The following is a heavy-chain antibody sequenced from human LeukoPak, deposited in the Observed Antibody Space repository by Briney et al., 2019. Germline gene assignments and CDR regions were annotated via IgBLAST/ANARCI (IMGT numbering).Heavy chain of an antibody. CDR3: ARDGGSYYAEYFQH. CDR2: IYNDGST. J-gene: IGHJ1*01. V-gene: IGHV4-59*01. Sequence: PSETLSLTCTVSGGSISSYYWSWIRQPPGKGLEWIGYIYNDGSTNYSPSLRSRVAISVDTTKNQVSLKLSSVAAADTAVYYCARDGGSYYAEYFQHWGQGTLVTVSS. CDR1: GGSISSYY. D-gene: IGHD1-26*01.